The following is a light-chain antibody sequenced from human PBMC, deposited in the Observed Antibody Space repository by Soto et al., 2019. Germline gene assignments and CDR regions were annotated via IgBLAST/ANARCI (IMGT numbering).Light chain of an antibody. CDR3: QSYDSSLSGFYV. CDR1: SSNIGAGYD. J-gene: IGLJ1*01. Sequence: QSVLTQPPSVSGAPGQRVTISCTGSSSNIGAGYDVHWYQQLPGTAPKLLIYGNSNRPSGVPDRFSGSKSGTSASLAITVLQAEDEADYYCQSYDSSLSGFYVFGTGTKVTV. CDR2: GNS. V-gene: IGLV1-40*01.